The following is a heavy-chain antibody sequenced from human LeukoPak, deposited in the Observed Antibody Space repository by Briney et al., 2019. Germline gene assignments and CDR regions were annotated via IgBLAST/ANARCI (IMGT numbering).Heavy chain of an antibody. CDR3: AKDLREYTSSPRNAFHI. J-gene: IGHJ3*02. CDR1: GFTFSSYA. Sequence: GGSLRLSCAASGFTFSSYAMSWVRQAPGKGLECISGFSGSGGSTYYADSVKGRFTISRDNSKNTLYLLLNSLRAEDTAVYYCAKDLREYTSSPRNAFHIWGQGTMVTVSS. V-gene: IGHV3-23*01. CDR2: FSGSGGST. D-gene: IGHD6-6*01.